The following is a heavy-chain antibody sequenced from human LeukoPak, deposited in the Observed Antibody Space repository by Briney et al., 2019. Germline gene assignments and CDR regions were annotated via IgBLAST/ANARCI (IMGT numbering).Heavy chain of an antibody. J-gene: IGHJ4*02. CDR1: GFTFSSYW. V-gene: IGHV3-74*03. CDR3: ARAQVGATPPYVDY. D-gene: IGHD1-26*01. CDR2: INSDGSST. Sequence: GGSLRLSCAASGFTFSSYWMHWVRQAPGKGLVWVSRINSDGSSTTYADSVKGRFTISRDNAKNTLYLQMNSLRAEDTAVYYCARAQVGATPPYVDYWGQGTLVTVSS.